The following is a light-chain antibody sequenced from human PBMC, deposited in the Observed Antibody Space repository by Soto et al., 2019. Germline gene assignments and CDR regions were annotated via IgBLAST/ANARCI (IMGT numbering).Light chain of an antibody. J-gene: IGLJ1*01. CDR2: DVT. CDR1: SSDVGGYNY. V-gene: IGLV2-14*03. CDR3: SSYTSDTTGV. Sequence: QSALTQPASVSGSPGQSSPISCTGTSSDVGGYNYVSWYQQHPGKAPKLRIYDVTTRPSGVSNRFSGSKSGNAAALTISGLQAEDEADYYCSSYTSDTTGVFGTGTKVTVL.